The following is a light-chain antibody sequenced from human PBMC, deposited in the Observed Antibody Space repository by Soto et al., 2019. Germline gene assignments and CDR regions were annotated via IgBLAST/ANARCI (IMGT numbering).Light chain of an antibody. J-gene: IGLJ3*02. V-gene: IGLV1-51*01. CDR1: SSNIGRNY. CDR3: APWDVSSGCV. Sequence: QSVLPQPPSVSAAPGQKVTISCSVNSSNIGRNYVAWYQQFPGTPPKLLIYDHIVRPLGTHDRFSGSRSGTSATLGITGLQTVYEGEYFCAPWDVSSGCVFGGGPKLTVL. CDR2: DHI.